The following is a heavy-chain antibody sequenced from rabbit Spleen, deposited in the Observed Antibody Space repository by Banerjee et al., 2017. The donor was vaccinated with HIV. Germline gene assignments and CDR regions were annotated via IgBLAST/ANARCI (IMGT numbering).Heavy chain of an antibody. V-gene: IGHV1S40*01. J-gene: IGHJ6*01. CDR1: GFSFSNNYY. CDR3: ARDSGSSFSSYGMDL. D-gene: IGHD8-1*01. Sequence: QSLEESGGDLVKPGASLTLTCTASGFSFSNNYYMCWVRQAPGKGLEWIACIYAGSGGDTYYASWAKGRFTISKTSSTTVTLQMTSLTAADTATYFCARDSGSSFSSYGMDLWGPGTLVTVS. CDR2: IYAGSGGDT.